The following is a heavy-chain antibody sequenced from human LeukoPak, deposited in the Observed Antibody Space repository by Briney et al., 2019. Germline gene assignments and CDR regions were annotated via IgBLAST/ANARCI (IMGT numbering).Heavy chain of an antibody. CDR1: GFTFSDYY. Sequence: GGSLRLSCAASGFTFSDYYMSWIRQAPGKGLEWVSYISSSGSTTYYADSVKGRFTISRDNAKNSLYLQMNSPRAEDTAVYYCASTVRGVCFDYWGQGTLVTVFS. J-gene: IGHJ4*02. CDR2: ISSSGSTT. D-gene: IGHD3-10*01. V-gene: IGHV3-11*01. CDR3: ASTVRGVCFDY.